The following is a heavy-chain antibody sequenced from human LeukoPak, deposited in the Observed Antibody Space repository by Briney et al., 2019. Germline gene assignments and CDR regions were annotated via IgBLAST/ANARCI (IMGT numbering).Heavy chain of an antibody. CDR3: AKGQREITMIVVVITPFGY. CDR2: ISGSGGST. V-gene: IGHV3-23*01. CDR1: GFTFSSYA. Sequence: GGSLRLSCAASGFTFSSYAMSWVRQAPGKGLEWVSAISGSGGSTYYADSVKGRFTISRDNSKNTLYLQMNSLRAEDTAVYYCAKGQREITMIVVVITPFGYWGQGTLVTVSS. D-gene: IGHD3-22*01. J-gene: IGHJ4*02.